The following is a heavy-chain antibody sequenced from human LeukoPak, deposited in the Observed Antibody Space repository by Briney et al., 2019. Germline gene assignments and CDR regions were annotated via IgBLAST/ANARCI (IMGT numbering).Heavy chain of an antibody. D-gene: IGHD2-15*01. Sequence: SETLSLTCTVSVGSISSYYWSWIRQPPGKGLEWIGYIYYSGSTNYNPSLKSRVTISVDTSKNQSSLKLSSVTAADTAVYYCARGMVAAATWGQGTLVTVSS. J-gene: IGHJ4*02. V-gene: IGHV4-59*01. CDR1: VGSISSYY. CDR2: IYYSGST. CDR3: ARGMVAAAT.